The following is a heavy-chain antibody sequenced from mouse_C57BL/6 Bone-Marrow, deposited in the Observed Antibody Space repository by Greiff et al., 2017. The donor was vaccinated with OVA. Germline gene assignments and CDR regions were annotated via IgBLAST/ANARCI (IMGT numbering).Heavy chain of an antibody. V-gene: IGHV5-6*02. Sequence: DVMLVESGGDLVKPGGSLKLSCAASGFTFSSYGMSWVRQTPDKRLEWVATISSGGSYTYYPDSVKGRFTISRDNAKNTLYLQMSSLKSEDTAMYYCARQAVYSNPFDYWGQGTTLTVSS. CDR3: ARQAVYSNPFDY. CDR1: GFTFSSYG. D-gene: IGHD2-5*01. J-gene: IGHJ2*01. CDR2: ISSGGSYT.